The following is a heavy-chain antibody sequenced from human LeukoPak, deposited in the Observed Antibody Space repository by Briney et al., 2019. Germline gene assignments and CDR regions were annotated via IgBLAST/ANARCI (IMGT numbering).Heavy chain of an antibody. D-gene: IGHD5-12*01. CDR1: GFTFSSYW. J-gene: IGHJ4*02. Sequence: GGSLRLSCAASGFTFSSYWMSWVCQAPGKGLEWVANIKQDGSEKYYVDSVKGRFTTSRDNAKNSLYLQMNSLRAEDTAVYYCARAIRGYSGYDGAFDYWGQGTLVTVSS. CDR2: IKQDGSEK. CDR3: ARAIRGYSGYDGAFDY. V-gene: IGHV3-7*01.